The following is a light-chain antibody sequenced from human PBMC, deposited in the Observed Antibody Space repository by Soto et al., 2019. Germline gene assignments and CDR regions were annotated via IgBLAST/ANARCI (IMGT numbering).Light chain of an antibody. V-gene: IGLV2-18*02. CDR2: DVS. CDR3: SSYTSSSTYV. J-gene: IGLJ1*01. CDR1: SSDVGSYNR. Sequence: QSALTQPPSVSGSPGQSVAISCTGTSSDVGSYNRVSWYQQPPGTAPKLMIYDVSNRPSGVPDRFSGSKSGNTASLTIPGLQAEDEADYYCSSYTSSSTYVFGTGTKLTVL.